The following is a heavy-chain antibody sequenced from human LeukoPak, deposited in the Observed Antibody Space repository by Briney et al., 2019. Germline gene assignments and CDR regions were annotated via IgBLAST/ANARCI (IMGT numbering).Heavy chain of an antibody. D-gene: IGHD3-10*01. CDR2: IYSGGST. CDR3: ARVPMVRGDPSHLFFDY. V-gene: IGHV3-66*01. CDR1: GFTVSSNY. J-gene: IGHJ4*02. Sequence: GGSLRLSCAASGFTVSSNYMSWVRQAPGKGLEWVSVIYSGGSTYYADSVKGRFTISRGNSKNTLYLQMNSLRAEDTAVYYCARVPMVRGDPSHLFFDYWGQGTLVTVSS.